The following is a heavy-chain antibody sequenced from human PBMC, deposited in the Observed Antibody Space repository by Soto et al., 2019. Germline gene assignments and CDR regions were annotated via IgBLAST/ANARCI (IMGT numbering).Heavy chain of an antibody. CDR2: INHSGST. CDR1: GGSFSGYY. CDR3: ARDKIFGVVNHDYYYGMDV. V-gene: IGHV4-34*01. D-gene: IGHD3-3*01. Sequence: PSETLSLTCAVYGGSFSGYYWSWIRQPPGKGLEWIGEINHSGSTNYNPSLKSRVTISVDTSKNQFSLKLSSVTAADTAVYYCARDKIFGVVNHDYYYGMDVWGQGTTVTVSS. J-gene: IGHJ6*02.